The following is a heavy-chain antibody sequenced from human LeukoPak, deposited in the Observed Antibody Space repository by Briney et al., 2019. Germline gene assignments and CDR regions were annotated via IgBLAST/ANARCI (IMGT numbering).Heavy chain of an antibody. CDR2: IRYDGSNK. J-gene: IGHJ2*01. D-gene: IGHD6-19*01. CDR1: GFTFSSYG. CDR3: ARVGVAVAGDYWYFDL. Sequence: GGSLRLSCAASGFTFSSYGMHWVRQAPGKGLEWVAFIRYDGSNKYYADSVKGRFTISRDNSKNTLYLQMNSLRAEDTAVYYCARVGVAVAGDYWYFDLWGRGTLVTVSS. V-gene: IGHV3-30*02.